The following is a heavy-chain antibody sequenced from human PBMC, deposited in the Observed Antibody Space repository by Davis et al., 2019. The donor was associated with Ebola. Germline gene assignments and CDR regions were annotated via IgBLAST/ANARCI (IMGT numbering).Heavy chain of an antibody. Sequence: GESLKISCAASGFTFSDYYMSWIRQAPGKGLEWISYISSSSYTNYADSVKGRFTISRDNAKNSLYLQMNSLRAEDTAVYYCAREGKEYYFDYWGQGTLVTVSS. D-gene: IGHD3-10*01. V-gene: IGHV3-11*06. CDR1: GFTFSDYY. CDR3: AREGKEYYFDY. CDR2: ISSSSYT. J-gene: IGHJ4*02.